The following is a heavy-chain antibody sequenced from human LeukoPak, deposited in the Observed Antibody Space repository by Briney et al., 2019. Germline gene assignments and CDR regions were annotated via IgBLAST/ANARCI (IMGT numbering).Heavy chain of an antibody. CDR1: GFTFSSYA. J-gene: IGHJ6*03. V-gene: IGHV3-7*01. CDR2: IKQDESEK. CDR3: ARVLVYSYGSGYNMDV. Sequence: GGSLRLSCAASGFTFSSYAMSWVRQAPGKGLEWVANIKQDESEKYYVDSVKGRFTISRDNAKSSLYLQMNSLRTEDTAVYYCARVLVYSYGSGYNMDVWGKGTTVTVSS. D-gene: IGHD5-18*01.